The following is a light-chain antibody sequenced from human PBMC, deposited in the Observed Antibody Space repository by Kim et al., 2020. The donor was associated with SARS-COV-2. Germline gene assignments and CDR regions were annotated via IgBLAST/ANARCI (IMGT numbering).Light chain of an antibody. CDR3: AAWDDSLSGRV. Sequence: GQRVTISCSGSSSNIGSNYVYWYQQLPGTAPKLLIYRSNQRPSGVPDRFSASKSGTSASLAISGLRSEDEADYYCAAWDDSLSGRVFGTGTKVTVL. CDR2: RSN. V-gene: IGLV1-47*01. J-gene: IGLJ1*01. CDR1: SSNIGSNY.